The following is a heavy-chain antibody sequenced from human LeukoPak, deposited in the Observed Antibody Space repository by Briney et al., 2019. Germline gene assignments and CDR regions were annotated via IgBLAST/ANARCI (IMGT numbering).Heavy chain of an antibody. CDR3: ASKGSSTSCCPKDY. CDR1: GYSISSGYY. V-gene: IGHV4-38-2*01. Sequence: SETLSLTCAVSGYSISSGYYWGWIRQPPGKGLEWIGSIYHSGSTYYNPSLKSRVTISVDTSKNQFSLKLSSVTAADTGVYYCASKGSSTSCCPKDYWGQGTLVTVSS. CDR2: IYHSGST. J-gene: IGHJ4*02. D-gene: IGHD2-2*01.